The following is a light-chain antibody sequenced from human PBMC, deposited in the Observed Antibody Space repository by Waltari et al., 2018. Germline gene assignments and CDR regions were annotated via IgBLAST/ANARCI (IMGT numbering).Light chain of an antibody. J-gene: IGKJ1*01. Sequence: DIMLTQSPDSLTVSLGARATIKCRSSQSLLFKSNNKNYLAWFQQKPGQSPRLLISWGSTRESGVPDRFSGSGSGTDFTLTIPDLHPEDVAIYYCHQYYTSWTFGQGTKVDIK. V-gene: IGKV4-1*01. CDR3: HQYYTSWT. CDR1: QSLLFKSNNKNY. CDR2: WGS.